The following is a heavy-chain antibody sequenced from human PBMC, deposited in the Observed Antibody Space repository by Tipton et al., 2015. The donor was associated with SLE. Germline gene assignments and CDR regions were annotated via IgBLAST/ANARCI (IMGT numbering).Heavy chain of an antibody. D-gene: IGHD3-22*01. CDR1: GGSFSGYY. Sequence: TLSLTCAVYGGSFSGYYWSWIRQPPGKGLEWIGNIYHSGSTFHNPSLKSRVTISVDTSKNQFSLKLSSVTAADTAVYYCARIDYWGQGTMVTVSS. CDR3: ARIDY. V-gene: IGHV4-34*01. CDR2: IYHSGST. J-gene: IGHJ3*01.